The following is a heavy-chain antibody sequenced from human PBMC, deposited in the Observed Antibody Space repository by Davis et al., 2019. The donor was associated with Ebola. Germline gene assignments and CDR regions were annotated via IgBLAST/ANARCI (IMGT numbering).Heavy chain of an antibody. CDR2: ISWNSGSI. Sequence: PGGSLRLSCAASGFTFDDYAMHWVRQAPGKGLEWVSGISWNSGSIGYADSVKGRFTISRDNAKNSLYLQMNSLRAEDTALYYCAKKSGGYYGMDVWGQGTTVTVSS. CDR3: AKKSGGYYGMDV. CDR1: GFTFDDYA. V-gene: IGHV3-9*01. D-gene: IGHD3-10*01. J-gene: IGHJ6*02.